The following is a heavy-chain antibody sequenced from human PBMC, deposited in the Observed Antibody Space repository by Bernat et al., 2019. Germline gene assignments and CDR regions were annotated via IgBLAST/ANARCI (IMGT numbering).Heavy chain of an antibody. J-gene: IGHJ5*02. CDR3: ARGTGTYSWFDP. CDR2: ISSSGSNV. V-gene: IGHV3-48*03. CDR1: GFTFSSSE. D-gene: IGHD1-1*01. Sequence: LVQSGGGLVQSGGSLRLSCAASGFTFSSSEMNWVRQAPGKGLEWVSYISSSGSNVYYADSVKGRFTISRDNAENSLYLQMNSLRAEDTAVYYCARGTGTYSWFDPWGQGTLVTVSS.